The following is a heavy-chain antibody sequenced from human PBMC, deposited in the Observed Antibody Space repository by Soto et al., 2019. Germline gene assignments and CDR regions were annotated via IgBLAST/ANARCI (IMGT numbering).Heavy chain of an antibody. Sequence: QVQLQESGPGLVKPSETLSLTCTVSGGSVSSGSYYWTWIRQPPGKGLEWIGHIYYSGSTNYNPSLTSRVTISVDTSKNQFSLKLSSVTAADTAVSYWAREYHPWGQGTLVTVSS. D-gene: IGHD2-2*02. CDR1: GGSVSSGSYY. J-gene: IGHJ5*02. CDR3: AREYHP. CDR2: IYYSGST. V-gene: IGHV4-61*01.